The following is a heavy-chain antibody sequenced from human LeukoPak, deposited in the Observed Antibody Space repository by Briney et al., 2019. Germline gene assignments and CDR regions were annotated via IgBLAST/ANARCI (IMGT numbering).Heavy chain of an antibody. CDR3: AGRRNDAFDI. J-gene: IGHJ3*02. Sequence: PGGSLRLSCAASGFTFSSYAMSWVRQAPGKGLEWVSSIGRSNSYIYYAGSVKGRFTISRDNAKDSLFLQMSSLRAEDTAVYYCAGRRNDAFDIWGQGTMVTVSS. CDR2: IGRSNSYI. CDR1: GFTFSSYA. V-gene: IGHV3-21*01.